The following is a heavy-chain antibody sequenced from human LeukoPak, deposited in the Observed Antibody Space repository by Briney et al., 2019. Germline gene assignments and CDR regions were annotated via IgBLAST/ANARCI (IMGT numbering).Heavy chain of an antibody. D-gene: IGHD5-12*01. V-gene: IGHV3-21*01. CDR3: ARDLGLRGSS. J-gene: IGHJ4*02. CDR1: GFTFSSYS. Sequence: GGSLRLSCAASGFTFSSYSMNWVRQAPGKGLEWVSSISSSSSYIYYADSVKGRFTISRDNTKNTLYLQMNSLRGEDTAVYYCARDLGLRGSSWGQGTLVTVSS. CDR2: ISSSSSYI.